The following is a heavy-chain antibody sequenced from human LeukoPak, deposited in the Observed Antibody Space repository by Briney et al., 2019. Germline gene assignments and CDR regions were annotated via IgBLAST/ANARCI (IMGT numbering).Heavy chain of an antibody. Sequence: GGSLRLSCAASGFTVSTFWMHWVRQTPGKGLVWVSRISNDGSTTHYADSVKGRFTISRDNAKNTLFLHMNSLRAEDTAVYYCNVRWGPNSDYWGQGTLVTVSS. J-gene: IGHJ4*02. CDR3: NVRWGPNSDY. CDR2: ISNDGSTT. V-gene: IGHV3-74*01. D-gene: IGHD7-27*01. CDR1: GFTVSTFW.